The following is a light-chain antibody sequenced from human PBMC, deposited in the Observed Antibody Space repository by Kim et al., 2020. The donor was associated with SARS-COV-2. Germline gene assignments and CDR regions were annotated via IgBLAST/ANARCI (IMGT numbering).Light chain of an antibody. CDR3: SSYTSSSTYV. CDR2: DVS. CDR1: SRDVGGYNY. J-gene: IGLJ1*01. Sequence: GQSITIPCTGTSRDVGGYNYVSWYQQHPGKAPKLMIYDVSNRPSGVSNRFSGSKAGNTASLTISGLQAEDEAEYYCSSYTSSSTYVFGTGTKVTVL. V-gene: IGLV2-14*03.